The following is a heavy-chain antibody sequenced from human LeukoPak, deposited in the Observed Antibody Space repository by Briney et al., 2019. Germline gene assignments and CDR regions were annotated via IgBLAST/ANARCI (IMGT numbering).Heavy chain of an antibody. CDR2: INSDGSST. CDR3: ATELIEYSSSSEYYYYYYMDV. D-gene: IGHD6-6*01. Sequence: PGGSLRLSCAASGFTFSNYWMHWVRQAPGKGLVWVSRINSDGSSTSYADSVKGRFTISRDNAKNTLFLQMNSLRAEDTAVYYCATELIEYSSSSEYYYYYYMDVWGKGTTVTVSS. J-gene: IGHJ6*03. CDR1: GFTFSNYW. V-gene: IGHV3-74*01.